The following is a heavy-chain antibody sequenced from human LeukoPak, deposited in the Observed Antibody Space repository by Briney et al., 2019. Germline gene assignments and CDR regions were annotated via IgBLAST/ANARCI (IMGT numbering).Heavy chain of an antibody. D-gene: IGHD2-2*01. J-gene: IGHJ5*02. CDR1: GESFSGYY. CDR2: MNHSGSA. V-gene: IGHV4-34*01. CDR3: ARRAGVPDAKADWFDP. Sequence: SSETLSLTCAVYGESFSGYYWSWIRQPPGKGLEWIEEMNHSGSANYNPSLKSRVTISVDTSKNQFSLKLSSVTAADTAVYYCARRAGVPDAKADWFDPWGQGTLVTVSS.